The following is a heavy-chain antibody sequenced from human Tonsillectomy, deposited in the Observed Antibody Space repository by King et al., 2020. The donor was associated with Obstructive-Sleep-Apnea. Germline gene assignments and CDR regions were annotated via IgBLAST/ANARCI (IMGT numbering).Heavy chain of an antibody. Sequence: QLVQSGAEVKKLGSSVKVSCKASGGTFSSYAISWVRQAPGQGLEWMGGIIPFLGIANYAQKFQGRVTITADKSTSTAYMELGSLRSEYTAVFYCAREAQYSTSSTAYFDYWGQGTLVTVSS. J-gene: IGHJ4*02. CDR3: AREAQYSTSSTAYFDY. D-gene: IGHD6-6*01. CDR2: IIPFLGIA. V-gene: IGHV1-69*09. CDR1: GGTFSSYA.